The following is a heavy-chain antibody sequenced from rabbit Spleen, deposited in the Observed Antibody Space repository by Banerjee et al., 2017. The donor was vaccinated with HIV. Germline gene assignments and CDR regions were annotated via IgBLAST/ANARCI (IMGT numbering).Heavy chain of an antibody. Sequence: QEQLEESGGDLVKPGASLTLTCTASGFSFSGRDWICWVRQAPGKGPEWIACIHDTNNGATYYASWAKGRFTISKTSSTTVTLQMTSLTGADTATYFCARGLLAGSASWLGYLDLWGQGTLVTVS. J-gene: IGHJ6*01. D-gene: IGHD6-1*01. V-gene: IGHV1S45*01. CDR3: ARGLLAGSASWLGYLDL. CDR2: IHDTNNGAT. CDR1: GFSFSGRDW.